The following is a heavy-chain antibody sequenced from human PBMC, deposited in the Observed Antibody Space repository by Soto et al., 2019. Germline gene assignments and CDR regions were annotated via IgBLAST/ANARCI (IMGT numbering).Heavy chain of an antibody. D-gene: IGHD2-2*01. Sequence: QGQLQQWGAGLLKPSETLSLTCAVHGGSFRGYYWTWIRQPPGKGLEWIGEINHSGSTSYNPSLKSRVTISLDTSKNQFSLKLSSVTAADTAVYFCARGKNYCSSTTCYARDYYYYMDVWGKGTTVTVSS. V-gene: IGHV4-34*01. J-gene: IGHJ6*03. CDR2: INHSGST. CDR3: ARGKNYCSSTTCYARDYYYYMDV. CDR1: GGSFRGYY.